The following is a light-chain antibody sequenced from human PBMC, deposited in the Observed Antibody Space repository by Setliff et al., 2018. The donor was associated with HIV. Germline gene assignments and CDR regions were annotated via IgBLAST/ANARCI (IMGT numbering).Light chain of an antibody. V-gene: IGLV1-44*01. J-gene: IGLJ1*01. CDR3: AAWDDRLTIYV. CDR2: SNN. Sequence: QSVLTQPPSASGTPGQRVTISCSGSSSNIGSNTVNWFQQLPGTAPKLLIYSNNQRPSGVPDRFSGSKSGTSASLAISGLQSEDEADYYCAAWDDRLTIYVFGTGTKVTVL. CDR1: SSNIGSNT.